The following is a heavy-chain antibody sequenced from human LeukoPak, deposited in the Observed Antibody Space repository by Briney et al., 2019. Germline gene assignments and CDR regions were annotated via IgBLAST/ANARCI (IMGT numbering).Heavy chain of an antibody. Sequence: GGSLRLSCAASGFTFSSYAMSWVRQAPGKGLEWVSAISGSGGSTYYADSVKGRFTIPRDNSKNTLYLQMNSLRAEDTAVYYCAKCESSGYYYYGMDVWGQGTTVTVSS. J-gene: IGHJ6*02. CDR3: AKCESSGYYYYGMDV. CDR1: GFTFSSYA. CDR2: ISGSGGST. V-gene: IGHV3-23*01.